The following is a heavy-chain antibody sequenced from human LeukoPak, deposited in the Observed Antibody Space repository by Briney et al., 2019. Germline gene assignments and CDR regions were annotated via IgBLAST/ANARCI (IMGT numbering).Heavy chain of an antibody. V-gene: IGHV4-38-2*02. Sequence: SETLSLTCTVSGYSISSGYYWGWIRQPPGKGLEWIGEINHSGSTNYNPSLKSRVTISVDTSKNQFSLKLSSVTAADTAVYYCARVEYYYGSGSSYYYYMDVWGKGTTVTISS. J-gene: IGHJ6*03. D-gene: IGHD3-10*01. CDR1: GYSISSGYY. CDR3: ARVEYYYGSGSSYYYYMDV. CDR2: INHSGST.